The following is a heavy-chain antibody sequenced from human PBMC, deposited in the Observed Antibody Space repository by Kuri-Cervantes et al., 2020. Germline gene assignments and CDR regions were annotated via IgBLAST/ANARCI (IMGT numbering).Heavy chain of an antibody. CDR3: ARVGLTMIVVGPHGYAFDI. V-gene: IGHV3-30-3*01. D-gene: IGHD3-22*01. J-gene: IGHJ3*02. CDR2: ISYDGSNK. CDR1: GFTFSSYA. Sequence: GESLKISCAASGFTFSSYAMHWVRQAPGKGLEWVAVISYDGSNKYYADSVKGRLTISRDNSKNTLYLQMNSLRAEDTAVYYCARVGLTMIVVGPHGYAFDIWGQGTMVTVSS.